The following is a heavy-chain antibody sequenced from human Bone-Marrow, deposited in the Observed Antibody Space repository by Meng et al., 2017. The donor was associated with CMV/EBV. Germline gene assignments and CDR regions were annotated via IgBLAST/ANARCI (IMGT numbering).Heavy chain of an antibody. CDR1: AGTFSRYG. CDR3: TRDLGLYCGGDCYTYNWFDP. CDR2: IIPNLGIV. D-gene: IGHD2-21*01. V-gene: IGHV1-69*10. Sequence: SVKVSCKASAGTFSRYGISWVRQAPGQGLEWMGGIIPNLGIVNYAQRSQARVRITADKFTSTMYMELSNLRSEDTAVYYCTRDLGLYCGGDCYTYNWFDPWGQGTVVAVSS. J-gene: IGHJ5*02.